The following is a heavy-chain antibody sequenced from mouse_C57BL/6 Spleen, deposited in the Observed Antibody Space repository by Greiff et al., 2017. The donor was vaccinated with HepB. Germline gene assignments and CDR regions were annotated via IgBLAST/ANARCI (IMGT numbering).Heavy chain of an antibody. CDR3: ARGYYGSSLGFDV. J-gene: IGHJ1*03. D-gene: IGHD1-1*01. Sequence: QVQLQQPGAELVRPGSSVKLSCKASGYTFTSYWMHWVKQRPIQGLEWIGNIDPSDSETHYNQKFKDKATLTVDKSSSTAYMQLSSLTSEDSAVYYCARGYYGSSLGFDVWGTGTTVTVSS. V-gene: IGHV1-52*01. CDR2: IDPSDSET. CDR1: GYTFTSYW.